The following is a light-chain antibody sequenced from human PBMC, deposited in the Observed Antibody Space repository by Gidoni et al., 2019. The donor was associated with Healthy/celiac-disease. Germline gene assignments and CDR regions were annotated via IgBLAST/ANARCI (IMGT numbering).Light chain of an antibody. J-gene: IGKJ1*01. CDR1: QGISSW. Sequence: DIQMTQSPSSVSASVGDRVTITCRASQGISSWLARYQQKPGKAPKLLIYAASSLQSGVPSRFSGSGSGTDFTLTISSLQPEDFATYYCQQANSFLPWTFGQGTKVEIK. V-gene: IGKV1-12*01. CDR2: AAS. CDR3: QQANSFLPWT.